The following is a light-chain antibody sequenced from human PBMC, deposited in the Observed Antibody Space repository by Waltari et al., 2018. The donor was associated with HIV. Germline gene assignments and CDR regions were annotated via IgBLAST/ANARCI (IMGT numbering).Light chain of an antibody. CDR3: SSHAGSKVV. Sequence: QSALPQPPSASGSPGQSVTLSCPGPSSDVGGYNYVSWHQQHPGKAPKLMIYDVIKRPSGVPDRFSGSKSGNTASLTVSGLQPEDEADYYCSSHAGSKVVFGGGTRLTVL. CDR2: DVI. J-gene: IGLJ2*01. V-gene: IGLV2-8*01. CDR1: SSDVGGYNY.